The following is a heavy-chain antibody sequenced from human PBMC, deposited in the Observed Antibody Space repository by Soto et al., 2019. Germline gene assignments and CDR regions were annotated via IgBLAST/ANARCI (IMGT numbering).Heavy chain of an antibody. CDR3: ASSRTGTTFFLFDP. CDR2: ISSSSSYI. CDR1: GFTFSSYS. D-gene: IGHD1-7*01. Sequence: EVQLVESGGGLVKPGGSLRLSCAASGFTFSSYSMNCVRQAPGKGLEWVSSISSSSSYIYYADSVKGRFTISRDNAKTSLYLQMNSLRDEDTAVYYCASSRTGTTFFLFDPWGQGTLVTVSS. J-gene: IGHJ5*02. V-gene: IGHV3-21*01.